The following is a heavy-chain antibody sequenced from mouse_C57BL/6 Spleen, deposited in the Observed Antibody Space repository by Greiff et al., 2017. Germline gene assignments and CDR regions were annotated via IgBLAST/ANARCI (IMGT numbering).Heavy chain of an antibody. Sequence: QVQLQQPGAELVKPGASVKMSCKASGYTFTSYWITWVKQRPGQGLEWIGDIYPGSGSTNYNEKFKSKATLTVDTSSSTAYMQLSSLTSEDSAVYYCARSGTTLDDYWYFDVWGTGTTVTVSS. CDR3: ARSGTTLDDYWYFDV. J-gene: IGHJ1*03. CDR1: GYTFTSYW. CDR2: IYPGSGST. D-gene: IGHD2-14*01. V-gene: IGHV1-55*01.